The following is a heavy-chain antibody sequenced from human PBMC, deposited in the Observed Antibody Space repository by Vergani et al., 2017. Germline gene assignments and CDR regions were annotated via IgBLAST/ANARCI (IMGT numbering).Heavy chain of an antibody. D-gene: IGHD2-15*01. J-gene: IGHJ4*02. CDR1: GFSFNSYW. V-gene: IGHV3-74*03. Sequence: DVNLAESGGGFFQPGGSLRLSCSASGFSFNSYWMHWVRQVPGKGLLWVSRIKSDGSITAYADSVNGRFTISRDNSKKMMSLQMNSLRVEDTAVYYCARGGKGIIMVVPSTHLWGQGTQVSVS. CDR3: ARGGKGIIMVVPSTHL. CDR2: IKSDGSIT.